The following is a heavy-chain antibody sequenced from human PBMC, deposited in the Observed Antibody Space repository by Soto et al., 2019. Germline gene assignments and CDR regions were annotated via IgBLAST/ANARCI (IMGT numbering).Heavy chain of an antibody. V-gene: IGHV1-69*13. D-gene: IGHD3-22*01. CDR1: GGTFSSYA. CDR2: IIPIFGTA. CDR3: ARAPESYYDSSGPDY. Sequence: GASVKVSCKASGGTFSSYAISWVRQAPGQGLEWMGGIIPIFGTANYAQKFQGRVTITADESTSTAYMELSSLRSEDTAVYYCARAPESYYDSSGPDYWGQGTLVTVSS. J-gene: IGHJ4*02.